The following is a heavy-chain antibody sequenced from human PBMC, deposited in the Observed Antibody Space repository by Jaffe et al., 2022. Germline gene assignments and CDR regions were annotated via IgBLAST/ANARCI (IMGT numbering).Heavy chain of an antibody. CDR2: IYSGGST. CDR3: ARETSVAGHQGMLWYFDY. J-gene: IGHJ4*02. V-gene: IGHV3-53*04. Sequence: EVQLVESGGGLVQPGGSLRLSCAASGFTVSSNYMSWVRQAPGKGLEWVSVIYSGGSTYYADSVKGRFTISRHNSKNTLYLQMNSLRAEDTAVYYCARETSVAGHQGMLWYFDYWGQGTLVTVSS. CDR1: GFTVSSNY. D-gene: IGHD6-19*01.